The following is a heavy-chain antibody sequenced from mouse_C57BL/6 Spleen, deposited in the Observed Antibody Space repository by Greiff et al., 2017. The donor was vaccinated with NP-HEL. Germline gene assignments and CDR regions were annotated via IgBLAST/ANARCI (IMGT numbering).Heavy chain of an antibody. CDR1: GFSLTSYG. V-gene: IGHV2-6-1*01. CDR3: ARHTGSSNAMDY. D-gene: IGHD1-1*01. Sequence: QVQLKQSGPGLVAPSQSLSITCTVSGFSLTSYGVHWVRQPPGKGLEWLVVIWSDGSTTYNSALKSRLSISKDNSKSQVFLKMNSLQTDDTAMYYCARHTGSSNAMDYWGQGTSVTVSS. J-gene: IGHJ4*01. CDR2: IWSDGST.